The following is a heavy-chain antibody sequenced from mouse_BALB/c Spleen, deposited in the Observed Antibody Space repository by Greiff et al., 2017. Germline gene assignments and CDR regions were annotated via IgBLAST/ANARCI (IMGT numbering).Heavy chain of an antibody. D-gene: IGHD1-1*01. CDR1: GYTFTSYW. Sequence: VQLQQPGAELVKPGASVKLSCKASGYTFTSYWMHWVKQRPGQGLEWIGEINPSNGRTNYNEKFKSKATLTVDKSSSTAYMQLSSLTSEDSAVYYCARNYYGSSPLYFDYWGQGTTLTVSS. CDR2: INPSNGRT. CDR3: ARNYYGSSPLYFDY. V-gene: IGHV1S81*02. J-gene: IGHJ2*01.